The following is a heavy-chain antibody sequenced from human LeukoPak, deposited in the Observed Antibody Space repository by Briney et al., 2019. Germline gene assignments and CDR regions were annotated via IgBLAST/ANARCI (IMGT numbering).Heavy chain of an antibody. Sequence: GGSLRLSCAASGFTFTNYDMHWVRQATGKGLEWVSAIGIRGDTYYSGSGKGRFTISRENAENSLYLQMNSLRAEDTAVYYCARGGIRVSGIDEFDYWGQGTLVTVSS. D-gene: IGHD6-19*01. V-gene: IGHV3-13*01. CDR2: IGIRGDT. J-gene: IGHJ4*02. CDR1: GFTFTNYD. CDR3: ARGGIRVSGIDEFDY.